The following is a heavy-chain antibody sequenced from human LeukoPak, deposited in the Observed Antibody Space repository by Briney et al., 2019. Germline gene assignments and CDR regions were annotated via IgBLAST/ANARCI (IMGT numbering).Heavy chain of an antibody. CDR2: IYYSGST. Sequence: TSETLSLTCTVSGGSISSYYWSWLRQPPGKGLEWIGYIYYSGSTNYNPSLKSRVTISVDTSKNQFSLKLSSVTAADTAVYYCTRVDVWGKGTTVTVSS. J-gene: IGHJ6*04. CDR3: TRVDV. V-gene: IGHV4-59*01. CDR1: GGSISSYY.